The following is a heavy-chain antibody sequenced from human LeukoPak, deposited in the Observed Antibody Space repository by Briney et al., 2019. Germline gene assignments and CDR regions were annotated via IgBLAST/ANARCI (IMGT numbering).Heavy chain of an antibody. V-gene: IGHV4-4*07. J-gene: IGHJ5*02. D-gene: IGHD3-10*01. CDR2: IYTSGST. CDR3: ARDYYGSGSYPTPHWFDP. CDR1: GGSISSYY. Sequence: SETLSLTCTVSGGSISSYYWSWIRQPAGKGLEWIGRIYTSGSTNYNPSLKSRVTISVDTSKNQFSLKLSSVTAADTAVYYCARDYYGSGSYPTPHWFDPWGQGTLVTVSS.